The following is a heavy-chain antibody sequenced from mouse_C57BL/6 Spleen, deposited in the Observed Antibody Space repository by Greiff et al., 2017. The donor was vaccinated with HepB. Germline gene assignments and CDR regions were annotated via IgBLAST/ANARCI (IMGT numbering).Heavy chain of an antibody. Sequence: VHVKQSGPELVKPGASVKIPCKASGYTFTDYNMDWVKQSHGKSLEWIGDINPNNGGTIYNQKFKGKATLTVDKSSSTAYMELRSLTSEDTAVYYCARWDTTVVPFAYWGQGTLVTVSA. D-gene: IGHD1-1*01. J-gene: IGHJ3*01. CDR3: ARWDTTVVPFAY. CDR1: GYTFTDYN. V-gene: IGHV1-18*01. CDR2: INPNNGGT.